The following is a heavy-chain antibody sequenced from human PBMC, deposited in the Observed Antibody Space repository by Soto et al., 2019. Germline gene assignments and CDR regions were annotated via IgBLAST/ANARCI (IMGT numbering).Heavy chain of an antibody. Sequence: GASVKVSCKASGYTFTSYYMHWVRQAPGQRLEWLGIINPSGGRTSYAQKYQGRVTMTRDTPTRTVYMEMRSLTDENTAVYYCTRDQEDYSYAMEVWGQGTTVTVSS. CDR1: GYTFTSYY. J-gene: IGHJ6*02. CDR3: TRDQEDYSYAMEV. CDR2: INPSGGRT. V-gene: IGHV1-46*01.